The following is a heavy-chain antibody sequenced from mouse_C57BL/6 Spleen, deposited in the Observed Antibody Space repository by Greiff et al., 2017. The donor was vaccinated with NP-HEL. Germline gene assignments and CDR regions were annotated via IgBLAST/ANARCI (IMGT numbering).Heavy chain of an antibody. CDR1: GYTFTDYY. CDR2: INPNNGGT. D-gene: IGHD1-1*01. J-gene: IGHJ2*01. Sequence: VQLQQSGPELVKPGASVKISCKASGYTFTDYYMNWVKQSHGKSLEWIGDINPNNGGTSYNQKFKGKATLTVDKSSSTAYMELRSLTSEDSAVYYCAKSSYVGDFDYWGQGTTLTVSS. CDR3: AKSSYVGDFDY. V-gene: IGHV1-26*01.